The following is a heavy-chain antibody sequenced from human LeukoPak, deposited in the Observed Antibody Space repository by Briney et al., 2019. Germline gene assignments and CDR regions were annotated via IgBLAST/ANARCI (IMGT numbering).Heavy chain of an antibody. D-gene: IGHD3-22*01. V-gene: IGHV3-11*01. J-gene: IGHJ4*02. CDR2: IDGSSSNM. Sequence: GGSLRLSWAVSGFFFSDYYMSWMRQAPGKGLEWVSYIDGSSSNMYYADSVKGRFTISRDNAKNSLYLQMNSLRGEDTAVYYCVRAYTRGYSDDFDYWGQGTLVTVSS. CDR1: GFFFSDYY. CDR3: VRAYTRGYSDDFDY.